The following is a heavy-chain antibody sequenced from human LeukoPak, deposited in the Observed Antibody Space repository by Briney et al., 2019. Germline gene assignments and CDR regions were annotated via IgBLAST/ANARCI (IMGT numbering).Heavy chain of an antibody. D-gene: IGHD2-15*01. CDR2: IYYSGST. CDR1: GGSISSGGYY. J-gene: IGHJ5*02. CDR3: ARGIVVVVAADNWFDP. V-gene: IGHV4-31*03. Sequence: SETLSLTCTVSGGSISSGGYYWSWIRQHPGKGLDWIGYIYYSGSTHYNPSLKSRVTISVDTSKNQFSLKLSSVTAADTAVCYCARGIVVVVAADNWFDPWGQGTLVTVSS.